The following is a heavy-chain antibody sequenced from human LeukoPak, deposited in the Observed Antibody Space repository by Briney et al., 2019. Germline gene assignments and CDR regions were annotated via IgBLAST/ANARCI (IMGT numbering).Heavy chain of an antibody. CDR3: ARDREGGYFDY. D-gene: IGHD1-26*01. J-gene: IGHJ4*02. V-gene: IGHV3-23*01. CDR1: GFTFSSYA. CDR2: ISGSGGST. Sequence: GGSLRLSCAASGFTFSSYAMSWVRQAPGKRLEWVSAISGSGGSTYYADSVKGRFTISRDNSKNTLYLQMNSLRAEDTAVYYCARDREGGYFDYWGQGTLVTVSS.